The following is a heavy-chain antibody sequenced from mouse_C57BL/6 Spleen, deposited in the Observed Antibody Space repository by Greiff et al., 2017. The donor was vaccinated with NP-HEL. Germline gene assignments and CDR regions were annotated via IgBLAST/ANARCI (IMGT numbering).Heavy chain of an antibody. V-gene: IGHV3-6*01. CDR3: ARVNMIRTGYSSMDY. D-gene: IGHD2-4*01. J-gene: IGHJ4*01. CDR1: GYSFTSGYY. CDR2: ISYDGST. Sequence: VQLKESGPGLVKPSQSLSLTCSVTGYSFTSGYYWNWIRQFPGNKLEWMGYISYDGSTNYNPSFKNRISFTRDTSTNQVFLKLNSVTTEDTATSVCARVNMIRTGYSSMDYWGQGTSVTVSS.